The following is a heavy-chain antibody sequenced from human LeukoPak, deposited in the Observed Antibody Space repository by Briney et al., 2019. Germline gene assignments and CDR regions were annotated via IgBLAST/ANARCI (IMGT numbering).Heavy chain of an antibody. Sequence: GGSVRLSCAASGFTVKTNYITWVRQAPGKGLEWVSLLSSGGTPYYADSVNGRFIISRDNSKNTLILQINSLRAEDTAVYYCARDVCNCGACYPGYWGQGTLVTVSS. V-gene: IGHV3-66*01. CDR3: ARDVCNCGACYPGY. CDR1: GFTVKTNY. D-gene: IGHD2-21*02. J-gene: IGHJ4*02. CDR2: LSSGGTP.